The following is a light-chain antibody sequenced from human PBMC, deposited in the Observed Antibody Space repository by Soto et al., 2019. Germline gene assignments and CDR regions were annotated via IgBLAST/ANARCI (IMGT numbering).Light chain of an antibody. V-gene: IGKV1-5*01. J-gene: IGKJ4*01. CDR3: QEYNSYRLT. CDR1: QSISSW. Sequence: DIQMTQSPSTLSASVGDRVTITCRASQSISSWLAWYQQKPGKAPKLLIYDASSLESGVPSRFSGSGSGTEFTLTISSLQPDDFATYYCQEYNSYRLTFGGGTKVEIK. CDR2: DAS.